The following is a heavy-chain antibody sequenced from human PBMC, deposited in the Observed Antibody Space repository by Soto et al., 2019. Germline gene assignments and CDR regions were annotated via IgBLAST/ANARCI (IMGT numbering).Heavy chain of an antibody. Sequence: GGSLRLSCAASGFTFSSYGMHWVRQAPGKGLEWVAVISYDGSNKYYADSVKGRFTISRDNSKNTLYLQMNSLRAEDTAVYYCAKEIYNDSPLSPLDYWGQGNLVTVSS. D-gene: IGHD3-22*01. CDR3: AKEIYNDSPLSPLDY. CDR2: ISYDGSNK. J-gene: IGHJ4*02. V-gene: IGHV3-30*18. CDR1: GFTFSSYG.